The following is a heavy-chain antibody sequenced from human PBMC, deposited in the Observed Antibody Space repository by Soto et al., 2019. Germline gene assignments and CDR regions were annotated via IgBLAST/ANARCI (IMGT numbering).Heavy chain of an antibody. CDR1: GGSFSGYY. Sequence: SETLSLTCAVYGGSFSGYYWNWIRQAPGKGLEWIGEIDHSGSTKYNPSLKSRVTISVDTSKNQFSLNVSSVTAADTAVYYCSRDLGLRSAGDLYYYYMDVWGKGTTVTVSS. CDR2: IDHSGST. J-gene: IGHJ6*03. D-gene: IGHD5-12*01. V-gene: IGHV4-34*01. CDR3: SRDLGLRSAGDLYYYYMDV.